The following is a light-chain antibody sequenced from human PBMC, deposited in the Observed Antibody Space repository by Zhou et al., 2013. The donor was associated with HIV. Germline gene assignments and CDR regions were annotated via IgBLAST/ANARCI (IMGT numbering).Light chain of an antibody. V-gene: IGKV3-11*01. CDR1: QSIGIY. CDR2: DAS. Sequence: EIVLTQSPATLSLSPGEGATLSCRASQSIGIYLGWYQQKPGQAPRLLIQDASNRATGIPARFSGSGSGTEFNLTISSLEPEDFAVYYCQQRSDWRVTFGPGTKVDIK. J-gene: IGKJ3*01. CDR3: QQRSDWRVT.